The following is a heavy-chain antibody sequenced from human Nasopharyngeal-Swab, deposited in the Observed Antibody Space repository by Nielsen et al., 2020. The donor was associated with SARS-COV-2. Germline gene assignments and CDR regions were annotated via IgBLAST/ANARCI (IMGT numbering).Heavy chain of an antibody. J-gene: IGHJ3*02. CDR3: AKEAYGGNSGESAFDI. V-gene: IGHV3-23*01. Sequence: GGSLRLSCAASGFTFSSYAMSWVRQAPGKGLEWVSAISGSGGSTYYADSVEGRFTISRDNSKNTLYLQMNSLRAEDTAVYYCAKEAYGGNSGESAFDIWGQGTMVTVSS. D-gene: IGHD4-23*01. CDR1: GFTFSSYA. CDR2: ISGSGGST.